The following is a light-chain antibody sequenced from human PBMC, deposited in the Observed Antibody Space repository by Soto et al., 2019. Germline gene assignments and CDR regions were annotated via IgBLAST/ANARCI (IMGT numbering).Light chain of an antibody. CDR1: SSNIGSNY. V-gene: IGLV1-47*02. CDR2: SNN. CDR3: AAWDDSLSGGYV. Sequence: QSVLTQPPSASGTPGQRVTISCSGSSSNIGSNYVYWYQQLPGTAPKLLIYSNNQRPSGVPDRFSGSKSGTSASLAISGLRSDDEADYYCAAWDDSLSGGYVFGTGTRSPS. J-gene: IGLJ1*01.